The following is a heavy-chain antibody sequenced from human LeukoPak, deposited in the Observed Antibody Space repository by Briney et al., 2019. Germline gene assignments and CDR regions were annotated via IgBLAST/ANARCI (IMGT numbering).Heavy chain of an antibody. V-gene: IGHV4-34*01. J-gene: IGHJ4*02. CDR3: ARYSSGWYTNFDY. CDR2: INHSGST. Sequence: SETLSLTCAAYGGSFSGYYWSWIRQPPGKGLEWIGEINHSGSTNYNPSLKSRVTISVDTSKNQFSLKLSSVTAADTAVYYCARYSSGWYTNFDYWGQGTLVTVSS. CDR1: GGSFSGYY. D-gene: IGHD6-19*01.